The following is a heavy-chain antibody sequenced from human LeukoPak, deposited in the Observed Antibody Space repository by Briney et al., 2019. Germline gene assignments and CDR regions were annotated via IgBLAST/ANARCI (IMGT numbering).Heavy chain of an antibody. CDR3: AKDTGWRYSSGIFDP. CDR2: IRYDGSNK. D-gene: IGHD6-25*01. V-gene: IGHV3-30*02. J-gene: IGHJ5*02. CDR1: GFTFSGYG. Sequence: GGTLRLSCAASGFTFSGYGMHWVRQAPGKGLEWVAFIRYDGSNKYYADSVKGRFTISRDNSKNTLYLQMNSLRAEDTAVYHCAKDTGWRYSSGIFDPWGQGTLVTVSS.